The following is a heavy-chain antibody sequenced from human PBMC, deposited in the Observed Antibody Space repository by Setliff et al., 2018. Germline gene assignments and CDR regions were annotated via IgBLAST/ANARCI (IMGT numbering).Heavy chain of an antibody. CDR2: ISSSSSTI. V-gene: IGHV3-48*01. CDR1: GFTFSSYS. D-gene: IGHD6-19*01. CDR3: ASPLYSSGYALDY. Sequence: PGGSLRLSCAASGFTFSSYSMNWVRQAPGKGLEWVSYISSSSSTIYYADSVKGRFTISRDNAKNSLYRQMNSLRAEDTAVYYCASPLYSSGYALDYWGQGTLVTVSS. J-gene: IGHJ4*02.